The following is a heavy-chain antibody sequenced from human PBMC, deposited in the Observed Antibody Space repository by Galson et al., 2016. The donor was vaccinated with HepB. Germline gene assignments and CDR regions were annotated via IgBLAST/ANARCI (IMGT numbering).Heavy chain of an antibody. J-gene: IGHJ3*02. CDR1: GASVSTGNYY. CDR2: IYFSGST. D-gene: IGHD1-14*01. Sequence: ETLSLTCPVSGASVSTGNYYWSWIRQPPGKRLEWIGHIYFSGSTKYNPSLVSRVTISLDTSKNEFSLKLRSVTAADTAMYYCARGTGLDAFHIWGQGTMVTVSS. V-gene: IGHV4-61*01. CDR3: ARGTGLDAFHI.